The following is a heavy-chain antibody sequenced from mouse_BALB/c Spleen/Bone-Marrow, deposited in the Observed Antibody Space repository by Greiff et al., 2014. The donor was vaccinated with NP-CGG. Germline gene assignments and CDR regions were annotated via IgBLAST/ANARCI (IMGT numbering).Heavy chain of an antibody. CDR1: GFTFSNYW. CDR2: IRLKSNNYAT. V-gene: IGHV6-6*02. Sequence: VQLKESGGGLVQPGGSMKLSCGASGFTFSNYWMNWVRQSPEKGLEWVAEIRLKSNNYATHYAESVKGRFTISRDDSKSSVYLQMNNLRAEDTGIYYCTPNWDWFAYWGQGTLVTVSA. J-gene: IGHJ3*01. CDR3: TPNWDWFAY. D-gene: IGHD4-1*02.